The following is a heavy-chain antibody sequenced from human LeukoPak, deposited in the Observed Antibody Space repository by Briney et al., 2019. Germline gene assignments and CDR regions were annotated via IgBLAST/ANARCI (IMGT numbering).Heavy chain of an antibody. V-gene: IGHV4-4*07. CDR1: GGSITNYY. J-gene: IGHJ5*02. CDR2: THTSGST. Sequence: SETLSLTCTVSGGSITNYYWNWIRQPAGKGLEWIGRTHTSGSTTYRPSLKSRVTMSVDTSKNQFSLKLTAVTAADTAVYYCAREIHRGDSWFDTWGQGTLVSVSS. CDR3: AREIHRGDSWFDT.